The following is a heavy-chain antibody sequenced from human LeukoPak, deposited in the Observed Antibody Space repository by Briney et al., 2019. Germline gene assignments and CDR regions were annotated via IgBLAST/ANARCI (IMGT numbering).Heavy chain of an antibody. V-gene: IGHV3-23*01. CDR2: ISGSGGST. CDR1: GFTFSSYA. CDR3: AKHLPHIVVVITEHPIDAFDI. Sequence: GGSLRLSCAASGFTFSSYAMSWVRQAPGKGLEWVSAISGSGGSTYYADSVKGRFTISRDNSKNTLYLQMNSLRAEDTAVYYCAKHLPHIVVVITEHPIDAFDIGGQGTIVTVSS. D-gene: IGHD3-22*01. J-gene: IGHJ3*02.